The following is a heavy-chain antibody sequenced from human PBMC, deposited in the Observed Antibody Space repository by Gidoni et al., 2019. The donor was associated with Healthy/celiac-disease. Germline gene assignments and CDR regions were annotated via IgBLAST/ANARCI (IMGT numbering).Heavy chain of an antibody. V-gene: IGHV3-23*01. CDR3: AKSGLKRTTVTTYNYYFDY. Sequence: EVQLLESGGGLVQPGGYLRLSCAASGFTFSSYAMSWVRQAPGKGLEWVSAISGSGGSTYYADSVKGRFTISRDNSKNTLYLQMNSLRAEDTAVYYCAKSGLKRTTVTTYNYYFDYWGQGTLVTVSS. CDR2: ISGSGGST. D-gene: IGHD4-17*01. CDR1: GFTFSSYA. J-gene: IGHJ4*02.